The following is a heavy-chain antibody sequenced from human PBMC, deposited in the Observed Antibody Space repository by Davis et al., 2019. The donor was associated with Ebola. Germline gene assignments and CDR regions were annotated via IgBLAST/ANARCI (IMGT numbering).Heavy chain of an antibody. J-gene: IGHJ3*02. CDR1: GGSFSGYY. CDR3: GDCSSTSCKGGRAFDI. D-gene: IGHD2-2*01. V-gene: IGHV4-34*01. CDR2: INHSGST. Sequence: SETLSLTCAVYGGSFSGYYWSWIRQPPGKGLEWIGEINHSGSTNYNPSLKSRVTISVDTSKNQFSLKLSSVTAADTAVYYCGDCSSTSCKGGRAFDIWGQGTMVTVSS.